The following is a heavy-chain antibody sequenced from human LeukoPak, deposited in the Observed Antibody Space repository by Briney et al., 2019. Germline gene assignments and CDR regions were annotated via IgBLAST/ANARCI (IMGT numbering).Heavy chain of an antibody. Sequence: GGSLRLSCAASGFTVSSNYMSWVRQAPGKGLEWVSVIYSGGSTYYADSVKGRFTISRDNSKNTLYLQMNSLRAEYTAVYYCARENVGGAFDIWGQGTMVTVSS. V-gene: IGHV3-53*01. CDR3: ARENVGGAFDI. CDR2: IYSGGST. J-gene: IGHJ3*02. D-gene: IGHD1-26*01. CDR1: GFTVSSNY.